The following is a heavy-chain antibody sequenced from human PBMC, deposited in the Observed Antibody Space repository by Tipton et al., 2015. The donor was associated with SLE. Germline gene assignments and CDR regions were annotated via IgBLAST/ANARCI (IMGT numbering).Heavy chain of an antibody. D-gene: IGHD6-19*01. CDR1: GGSISSGSYY. CDR2: IYTSGST. V-gene: IGHV4-61*09. CDR3: ARGLAVDGGAFVR. J-gene: IGHJ3*01. Sequence: TLSLTCTVSGGSISSGSYYWSWIRQPAGKGLEWIGHIYTSGSTNYNPSLKSRVTISVDTSKNQFHLKLSSVTAADTAVYYCARGLAVDGGAFVRWGQGTQVTVSS.